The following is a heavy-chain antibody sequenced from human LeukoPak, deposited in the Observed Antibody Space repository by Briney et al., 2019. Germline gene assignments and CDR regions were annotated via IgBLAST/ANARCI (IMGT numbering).Heavy chain of an antibody. Sequence: ASVKVSCKASGGTFSSYAISWVRQAPGQGREWMGRIIPIVGTANYAQKCQGRVTITTDEFTSTAYMELSSLRSEDTAVYYCARVNCGGDCYSFGYWGQGNLVTVSS. V-gene: IGHV1-69*05. J-gene: IGHJ4*02. D-gene: IGHD2-21*02. CDR3: ARVNCGGDCYSFGY. CDR2: IIPIVGTA. CDR1: GGTFSSYA.